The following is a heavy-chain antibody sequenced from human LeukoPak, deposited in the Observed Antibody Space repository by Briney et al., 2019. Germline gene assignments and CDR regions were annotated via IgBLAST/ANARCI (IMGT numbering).Heavy chain of an antibody. D-gene: IGHD3-22*01. J-gene: IGHJ3*02. V-gene: IGHV4-59*08. Sequence: SETLSLTCTASGDSISSYYWSWIRQPPGKGLEWIGYIYYSGSTNYSPSLKSRVTISVDTSKNQFSLKLSSVTAADTAVYYCARSERIIMILGGAFDIWGQGTVVTVSS. CDR3: ARSERIIMILGGAFDI. CDR2: IYYSGST. CDR1: GDSISSYY.